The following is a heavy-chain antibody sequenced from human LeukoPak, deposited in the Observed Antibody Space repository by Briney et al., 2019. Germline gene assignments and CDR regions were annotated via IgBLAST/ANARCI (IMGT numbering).Heavy chain of an antibody. CDR1: GYTFTGYY. J-gene: IGHJ4*02. CDR2: INPNSGGT. D-gene: IGHD3-3*01. CDR3: ARVGMILEWLPSGYFDY. V-gene: IGHV1-2*02. Sequence: ASVKVSCKASGYTFTGYYMHWVRQAPGQGLEWMGWINPNSGGTDYAQKFQGRVTMTRDTSISTAYMELSRLRSDDTAVYYCARVGMILEWLPSGYFDYWGQGTLVTVSS.